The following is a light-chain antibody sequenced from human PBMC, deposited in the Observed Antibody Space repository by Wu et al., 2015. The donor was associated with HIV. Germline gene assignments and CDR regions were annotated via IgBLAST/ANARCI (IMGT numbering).Light chain of an antibody. Sequence: IVMTQSPATLSVSPGERATLSCRASQSISSKLVWYQQRPGQAPRLLIYGASTRATDIPARFSGSGSGTEFTLTISSMQSEDFAVYYCQQYHNWQTFGQGTKVEIK. CDR3: QQYHNWQT. CDR1: QSISSK. J-gene: IGKJ1*01. CDR2: GAS. V-gene: IGKV3-15*01.